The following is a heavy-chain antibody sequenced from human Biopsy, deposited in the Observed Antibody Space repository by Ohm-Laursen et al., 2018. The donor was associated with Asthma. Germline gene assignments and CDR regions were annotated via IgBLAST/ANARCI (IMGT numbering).Heavy chain of an antibody. CDR3: ARKAGSCISRTCYSLDF. J-gene: IGHJ4*02. CDR2: INSVFGTT. CDR1: GGTFNTYV. Sequence: GSSVNVSCKSLGGTFNTYVIGWVRQAPGRGLEWMGGINSVFGTTTYPQKFQDRVTITADDSTSTVYMELSSLRSEDTAVYYCARKAGSCISRTCYSLDFWGQGTLVTVSS. D-gene: IGHD2-2*01. V-gene: IGHV1-69*01.